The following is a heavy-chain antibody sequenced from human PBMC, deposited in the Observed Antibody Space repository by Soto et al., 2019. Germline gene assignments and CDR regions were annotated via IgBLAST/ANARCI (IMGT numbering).Heavy chain of an antibody. CDR2: TNPNSGNT. D-gene: IGHD6-13*01. J-gene: IGHJ5*02. Sequence: QVQLVQSGAEVKKPGASVKVSCKASGYTFTSYDINWVRQATGQGLEWMGWTNPNSGNTGYAQKFQGRVTMTRNTSISTAYMELSSLRSEDTAVYYCARSGKAAAGTRGAYNWFDPWGQGTLVTVSS. V-gene: IGHV1-8*01. CDR3: ARSGKAAAGTRGAYNWFDP. CDR1: GYTFTSYD.